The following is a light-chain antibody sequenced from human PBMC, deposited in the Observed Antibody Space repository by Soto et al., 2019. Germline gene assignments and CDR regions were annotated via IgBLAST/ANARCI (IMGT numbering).Light chain of an antibody. Sequence: DIQMTQSPSSVSASVGDRVTITCRASQGVGNWLAWYQQKLGKAPKLLIYAVSSLQSGVPSRFSGTGSGTDFTLTISNLQAEDFATYYCQQANSFPISFGQGTRLEIK. CDR1: QGVGNW. CDR3: QQANSFPIS. J-gene: IGKJ5*01. CDR2: AVS. V-gene: IGKV1-12*01.